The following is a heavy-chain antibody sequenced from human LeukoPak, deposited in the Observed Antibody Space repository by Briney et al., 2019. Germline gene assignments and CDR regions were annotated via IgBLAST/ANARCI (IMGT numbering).Heavy chain of an antibody. Sequence: GGSLRLSCAASGFTFSSHWMSWVRQVPGKGLEGLANIKEDGSAKYYVDSVTGRFTISRDNAKNSVYLQMNSLRAEDTAVYYCARDPTEYTGYVGLDDWGQGNLVTVSS. CDR2: IKEDGSAK. J-gene: IGHJ4*02. V-gene: IGHV3-7*01. CDR1: GFTFSSHW. D-gene: IGHD5-12*01. CDR3: ARDPTEYTGYVGLDD.